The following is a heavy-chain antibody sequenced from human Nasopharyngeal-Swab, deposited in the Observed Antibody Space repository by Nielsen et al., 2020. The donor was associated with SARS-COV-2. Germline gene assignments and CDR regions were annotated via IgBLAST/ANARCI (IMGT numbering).Heavy chain of an antibody. Sequence: GESLKISCAASGFTFRSYWMHWVRQAPGKGLVWVARIKTDGSETSYADSVKGQFTISRDNTKNTLYLQMNSLKDEDTAVYYCAGVGGAAAFDSWGQGTLSPFSS. CDR2: IKTDGSET. CDR3: AGVGGAAAFDS. D-gene: IGHD6-25*01. V-gene: IGHV3-74*01. J-gene: IGHJ4*02. CDR1: GFTFRSYW.